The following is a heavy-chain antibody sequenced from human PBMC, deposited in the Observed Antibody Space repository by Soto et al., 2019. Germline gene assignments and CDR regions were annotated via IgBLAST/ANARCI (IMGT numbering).Heavy chain of an antibody. V-gene: IGHV3-23*01. J-gene: IGHJ4*02. CDR3: APHLWFGELYY. Sequence: EVQLLESGGGLVQPGGSLRLSCAASGFTFSSYAMSWVRQAPGKGLEWVSAISGSGGSTYYADSVKGRFTISRDNSKNTLYLQMNSLRAEDTPVYYCAPHLWFGELYYWGQGTLVTVSS. CDR1: GFTFSSYA. D-gene: IGHD3-10*01. CDR2: ISGSGGST.